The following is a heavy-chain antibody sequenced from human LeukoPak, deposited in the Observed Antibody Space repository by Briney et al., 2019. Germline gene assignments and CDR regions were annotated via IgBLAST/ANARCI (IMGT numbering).Heavy chain of an antibody. CDR3: ARSYSGSLYYFDY. D-gene: IGHD5-12*01. CDR1: GGSISIYY. Sequence: SEPLSLTCSVSGGSISIYYWSWLRQPPGRGLEWIGYFYYSRSTNYNPSLKSRVTISVDTSKNQASLKRSSVTASDTAVYYCARSYSGSLYYFDYWGQGTLVTVS. J-gene: IGHJ4*02. CDR2: FYYSRST. V-gene: IGHV4-59*08.